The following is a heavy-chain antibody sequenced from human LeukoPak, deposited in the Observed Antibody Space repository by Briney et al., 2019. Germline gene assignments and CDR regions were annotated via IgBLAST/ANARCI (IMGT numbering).Heavy chain of an antibody. CDR1: GYSFTSYG. J-gene: IGHJ4*02. CDR2: IIPIFGTA. Sequence: SVKVSCKASGYSFTSYGISWVRQAPGQGLEWMGGIIPIFGTANYAQKFQGRVTITADKSTSTAYMELSSLRSEDTAVYYCARDPNCYDSSGGDYWGQGTLVTVSS. V-gene: IGHV1-69*06. CDR3: ARDPNCYDSSGGDY. D-gene: IGHD3-22*01.